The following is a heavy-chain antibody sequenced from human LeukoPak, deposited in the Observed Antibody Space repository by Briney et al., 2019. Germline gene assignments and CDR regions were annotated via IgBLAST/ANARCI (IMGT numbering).Heavy chain of an antibody. CDR1: GGSISSHY. V-gene: IGHV4-59*11. J-gene: IGHJ4*02. D-gene: IGHD5-18*01. CDR3: ARDSVDTAMEHYFDY. Sequence: SETLSLTCTVSGGSISSHYWSWIRQPPGKGLEWIGYIYYSGSTNYNPSLKSRVTISVDTSKNQFSLKLSSVTAADTAVYYCARDSVDTAMEHYFDYWGQGTLVTISS. CDR2: IYYSGST.